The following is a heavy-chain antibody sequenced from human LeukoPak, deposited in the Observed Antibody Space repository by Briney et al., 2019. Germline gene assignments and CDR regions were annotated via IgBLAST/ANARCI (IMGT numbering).Heavy chain of an antibody. CDR1: GFTFRNYA. CDR3: ARDGYAVFDN. CDR2: IAYDGNNK. Sequence: GALVLSCAPSGFTFRNYAMHWGRPGPGKGLEWVAAIAYDGNNKYYADSVKGRFTIFRDNSKNTLYLQMNSVRAEDTAVYYCARDGYAVFDNWGQGTLVTVSS. D-gene: IGHD5-18*01. V-gene: IGHV3-30-3*01. J-gene: IGHJ4*02.